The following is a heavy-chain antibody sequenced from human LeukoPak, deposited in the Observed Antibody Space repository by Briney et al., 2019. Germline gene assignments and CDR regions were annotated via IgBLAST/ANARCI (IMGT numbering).Heavy chain of an antibody. D-gene: IGHD3-10*01. CDR2: INPNSGGT. V-gene: IGHV1-2*04. CDR1: GYTFTGYY. J-gene: IGHJ4*02. Sequence: ASVKVSCKASGYTFTGYYMHWVRQAPGQGLEWMGWINPNSGGTNYAQKFQGWVTMTRDTSISTAYMELSRLRSDDTAVYYCARGRYYGSGSYSLFDYWGQGTLVTVSS. CDR3: ARGRYYGSGSYSLFDY.